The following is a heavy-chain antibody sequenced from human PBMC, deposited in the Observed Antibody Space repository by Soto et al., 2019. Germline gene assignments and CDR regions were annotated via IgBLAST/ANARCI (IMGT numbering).Heavy chain of an antibody. J-gene: IGHJ6*02. CDR3: AKDRRGYGYGTYYYHCGMEV. CDR2: ISYDGSNK. Sequence: QVQLVESGGGVVQPGRSLRLSCAASGFTFSSYGMHWVRQAPGKGLEWVAVISYDGSNKYYADSVKGRFTISRDNSKNTLYLQMNSLGAADTAVYHCAKDRRGYGYGTYYYHCGMEVWGQGTTVTVSS. V-gene: IGHV3-30*18. CDR1: GFTFSSYG. D-gene: IGHD5-18*01.